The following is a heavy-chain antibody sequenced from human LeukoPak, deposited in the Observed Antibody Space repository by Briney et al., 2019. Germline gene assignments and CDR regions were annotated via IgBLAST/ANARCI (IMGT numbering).Heavy chain of an antibody. CDR3: ARLRQLTNRRFIDY. V-gene: IGHV4-39*01. D-gene: IGHD2-2*01. J-gene: IGHJ4*02. CDR2: IYYSGST. Sequence: PSETLSLTCTVSGGSISSGDSYWRWIRQPPGKGLEWIGSIYYSGSTYYNPSLKSRVTISVDTSKNQFSLKLSSVTAADTAVYYCARLRQLTNRRFIDYWGQGTLVTVSS. CDR1: GGSISSGDSY.